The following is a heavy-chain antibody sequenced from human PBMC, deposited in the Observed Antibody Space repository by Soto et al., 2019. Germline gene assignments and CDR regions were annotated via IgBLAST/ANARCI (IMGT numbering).Heavy chain of an antibody. CDR2: ISWDGGST. D-gene: IGHD3-3*01. CDR3: AKDMYVSRTSYYDFWSGYGHGMDV. CDR1: GFTFDDYT. J-gene: IGHJ6*02. Sequence: HPGGSLRLSCAASGFTFDDYTMHWVRQAPGKGLEWVSLISWDGGSTYYADSVKGRFTISRDNSKNSLYLQMNSLRTEDTALYYCAKDMYVSRTSYYDFWSGYGHGMDVWGQGTTVTVSS. V-gene: IGHV3-43*01.